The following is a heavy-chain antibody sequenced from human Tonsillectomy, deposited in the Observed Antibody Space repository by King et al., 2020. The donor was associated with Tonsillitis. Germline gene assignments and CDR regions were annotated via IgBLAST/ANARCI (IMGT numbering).Heavy chain of an antibody. V-gene: IGHV3-53*04. J-gene: IGHJ3*02. Sequence: VQLVESGGGLVQPGGSLRLSCAASGFTVSSNYMSWVRQAPGKGLEWVSVIYSGGSTYYADSVKGRFTISRHNSKNTLYLQMNSLRAEDTAVSYCASGHGGDAFDIWGQGTMVTVSS. D-gene: IGHD2-15*01. CDR2: IYSGGST. CDR3: ASGHGGDAFDI. CDR1: GFTVSSNY.